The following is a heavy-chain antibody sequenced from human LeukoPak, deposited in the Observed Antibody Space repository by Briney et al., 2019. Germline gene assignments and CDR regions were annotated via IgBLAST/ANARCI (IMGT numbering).Heavy chain of an antibody. Sequence: ASVKVSCKASGYTFTGYYMHWVRQAPGQGLEWMGRINPNSGGTNYAQKFQGRVTMTRDTSISTAYMELSRLRSDDTAVYYCARDRLDSSGYSIYYMDVRGKGTTVTVSS. CDR3: ARDRLDSSGYSIYYMDV. D-gene: IGHD3-22*01. CDR2: INPNSGGT. CDR1: GYTFTGYY. V-gene: IGHV1-2*06. J-gene: IGHJ6*03.